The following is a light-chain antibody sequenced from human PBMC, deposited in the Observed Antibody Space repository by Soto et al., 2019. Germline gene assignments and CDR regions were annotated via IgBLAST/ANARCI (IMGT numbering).Light chain of an antibody. CDR3: QQYYSSPFT. V-gene: IGKV4-1*01. J-gene: IGKJ4*01. CDR2: WAS. Sequence: DILLTQSPDSLALALGERATITCNSSKNVLYTSKKKNYLAWYQQKPGQPPKLIIYWASARESGVPDRFSGSGSATDFTLSISSLQSEDVAVYYCQQYYSSPFTFGGGTKVEIK. CDR1: KNVLYTSKKKNY.